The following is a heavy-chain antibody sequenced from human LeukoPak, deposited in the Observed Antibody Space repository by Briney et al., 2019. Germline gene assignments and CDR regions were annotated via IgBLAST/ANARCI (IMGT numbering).Heavy chain of an antibody. CDR2: ITGSGDAR. V-gene: IGHV3-23*01. CDR3: AKDILTYYYGTSGYYFDY. J-gene: IGHJ4*02. D-gene: IGHD3-3*01. CDR1: GFTFDNHA. Sequence: GGSLRLSCAASGFTFDNHAMTWVRQAPGKGLEWVSVITGSGDARYYADSVKGRFTISRDNSKNTLHLHMNTLRVEDTALYYCAKDILTYYYGTSGYYFDYWGQGTLVTVSS.